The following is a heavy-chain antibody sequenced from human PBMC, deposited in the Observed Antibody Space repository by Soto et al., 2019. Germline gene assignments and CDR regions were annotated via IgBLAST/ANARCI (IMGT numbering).Heavy chain of an antibody. Sequence: LGESLKISCKGSGYSFTSYWISWVRQMPGKGLEWMGRIDPSDSYTNYSPSFQGHVTISADKSISTAYLQWSSLKASDTAMYYCARLYCSSTSCYYYYGMDVWGQGTTVTVSS. D-gene: IGHD2-2*01. CDR2: IDPSDSYT. CDR3: ARLYCSSTSCYYYYGMDV. V-gene: IGHV5-10-1*01. CDR1: GYSFTSYW. J-gene: IGHJ6*02.